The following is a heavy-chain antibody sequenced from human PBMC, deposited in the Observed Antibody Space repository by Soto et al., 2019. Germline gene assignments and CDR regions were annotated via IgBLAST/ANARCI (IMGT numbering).Heavy chain of an antibody. D-gene: IGHD3-10*01. CDR2: ISGSGGIT. V-gene: IGHV3-23*01. J-gene: IGHJ6*02. CDR3: ALLGRSGSGRPYYYGMDV. Sequence: EVQLLESGGGLVQPGGSLRLSCAVSGLTFSYFAMSWVRQAPGKGLEWVSAISGSGGITYYADSVKGRFTISRDNSKNTLFLQMNSLRAEDTAVYYCALLGRSGSGRPYYYGMDVWGQGTTVTVS. CDR1: GLTFSYFA.